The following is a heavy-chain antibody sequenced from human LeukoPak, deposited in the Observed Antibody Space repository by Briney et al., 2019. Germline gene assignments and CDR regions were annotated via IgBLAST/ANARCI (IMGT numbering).Heavy chain of an antibody. CDR2: IYYSGST. Sequence: SETLSLTCTVSGGSISSYYWSWIWQPPGKGLEWIGYIYYSGSTNYNPSLKSRVTISVDTSKNQFSLKLSSVTAADTAVYYCARQTRGYSYGYVAIDYWGQGTLVTVSS. J-gene: IGHJ4*02. CDR3: ARQTRGYSYGYVAIDY. V-gene: IGHV4-59*01. CDR1: GGSISSYY. D-gene: IGHD5-18*01.